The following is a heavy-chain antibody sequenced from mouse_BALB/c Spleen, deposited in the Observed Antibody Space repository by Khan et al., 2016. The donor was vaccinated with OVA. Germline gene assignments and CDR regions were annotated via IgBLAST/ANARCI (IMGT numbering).Heavy chain of an antibody. CDR1: GYTFTDYS. CDR2: ISTDSVNT. V-gene: IGHV1S137*01. CDR3: AIRDYFDY. J-gene: IGHJ2*01. Sequence: QVQLQQSGPELVRPGVSVKISCKGSGYTFTDYSMHWVKQGHAKSLEWIGVISTDSVNTNYNQKFKGKATLTVDKSSSTAYMELARMTSEDSAIYYCAIRDYFDYWGQGTTLTVSS.